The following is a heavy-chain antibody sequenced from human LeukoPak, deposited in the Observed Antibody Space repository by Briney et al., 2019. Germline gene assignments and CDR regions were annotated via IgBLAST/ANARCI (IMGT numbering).Heavy chain of an antibody. J-gene: IGHJ2*01. CDR2: ISSSSSYI. CDR1: VFTFSSYS. CDR3: ARALGSSWYGNWYFDL. V-gene: IGHV3-21*01. D-gene: IGHD6-13*01. Sequence: GGSLRLSCAASVFTFSSYSMNWVRQAPWKGLEWVSSISSSSSYIYYADSVKGRFTISRDNAKNSLYLQMNSLRAEDTAVYYCARALGSSWYGNWYFDLWGRGTLVTVSS.